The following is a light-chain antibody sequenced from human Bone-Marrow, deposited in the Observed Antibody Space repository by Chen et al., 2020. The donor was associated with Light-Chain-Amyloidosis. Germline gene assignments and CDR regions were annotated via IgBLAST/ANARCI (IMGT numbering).Light chain of an antibody. J-gene: IGLJ1*01. V-gene: IGLV2-14*01. CDR1: SSAVGGDNH. Sequence: QSALTQPASVSGSPGPSITISCTGTSSAVGGDNHVSWYQQHPDKAPKLIIYEVTNRPSWVPDRFSGSKSDNTSSLTISGLQTEDEADYFCSSYTITNTLVFGSGTRVTVL. CDR2: EVT. CDR3: SSYTITNTLV.